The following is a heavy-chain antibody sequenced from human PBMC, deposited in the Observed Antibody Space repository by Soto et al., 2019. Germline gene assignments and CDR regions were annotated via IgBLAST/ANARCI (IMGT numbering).Heavy chain of an antibody. V-gene: IGHV1-2*02. Sequence: VQLVRSGAEVKKPGASVKVSSKASEYTLTACYMHWVRKAPGQGLEGMGWINPDSGGGGYAQKFQGRVTMTRDMSMSTVYMELSRVKSDDTAMYYCARSEEWELLRGAFDIWGQGTMVTVSS. CDR2: INPDSGGG. J-gene: IGHJ3*02. D-gene: IGHD2-15*01. CDR3: ARSEEWELLRGAFDI. CDR1: EYTLTACY.